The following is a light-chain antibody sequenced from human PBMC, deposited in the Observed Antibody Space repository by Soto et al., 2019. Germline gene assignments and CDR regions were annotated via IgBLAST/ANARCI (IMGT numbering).Light chain of an antibody. Sequence: DIQMTQSPSAVAASVGDRVTSSCRASEDINSRLAWYQQKPGNAPKLLIYAAFILQSGVPSRFSGYGSGTDFTLSISSLQPEDFATYYCQQADSFPITFGQGTQLEIK. J-gene: IGKJ5*01. CDR3: QQADSFPIT. CDR1: EDINSR. CDR2: AAF. V-gene: IGKV1-12*01.